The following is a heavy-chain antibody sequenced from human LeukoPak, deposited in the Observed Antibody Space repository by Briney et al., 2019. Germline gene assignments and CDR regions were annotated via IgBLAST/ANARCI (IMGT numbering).Heavy chain of an antibody. CDR2: INPSGGST. CDR3: ARQYYHDSSAYYFAPDY. J-gene: IGHJ4*02. V-gene: IGHV1-46*01. Sequence: ASVKVSRKASGYTFTSYYMHWVRQAPGQGLEWMGIINPSGGSTSYAQKFQGRVTMTRDTSTSTVYMELSSLRSEDTAVYYCARQYYHDSSAYYFAPDYWGQGTLVTVSS. CDR1: GYTFTSYY. D-gene: IGHD3-22*01.